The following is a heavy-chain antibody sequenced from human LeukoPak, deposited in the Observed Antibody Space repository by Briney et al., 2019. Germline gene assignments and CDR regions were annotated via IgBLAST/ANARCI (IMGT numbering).Heavy chain of an antibody. CDR3: ARRSDSSGWYADAFDI. Sequence: SDTLSLTCTVSGGSISSSSYYWGWIRQPPGKGLEWIGSIYYSGSTYYNPSLKSRVTISVDTSKNQFSLKLSSVTAADTAVYYCARRSDSSGWYADAFDIWGQGTMVTVSS. CDR1: GGSISSSSYY. J-gene: IGHJ3*02. D-gene: IGHD6-19*01. V-gene: IGHV4-39*07. CDR2: IYYSGST.